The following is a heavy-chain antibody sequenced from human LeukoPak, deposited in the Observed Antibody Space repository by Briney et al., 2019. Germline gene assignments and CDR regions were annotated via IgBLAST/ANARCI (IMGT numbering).Heavy chain of an antibody. D-gene: IGHD6-6*01. CDR3: AREGSSSSYNWFDP. V-gene: IGHV1-24*01. CDR1: GYTLTELS. CDR2: FDPEDGET. J-gene: IGHJ5*02. Sequence: ASVKVSCKVSGYTLTELSMHWVRQAPGKGLEWMGGFDPEDGETIYAQKFQGRVTMTEDTSTDTAYMELSRLRSDDTAVYYCAREGSSSSYNWFDPWGQGTLVTVSS.